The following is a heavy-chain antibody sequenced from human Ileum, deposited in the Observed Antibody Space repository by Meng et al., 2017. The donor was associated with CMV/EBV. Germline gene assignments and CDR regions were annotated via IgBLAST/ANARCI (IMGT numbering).Heavy chain of an antibody. J-gene: IGHJ4*02. CDR1: GFTFHDAW. D-gene: IGHD2-8*02. CDR2: IKKKADGETT. V-gene: IGHV3-15*01. Sequence: RLSGAASGFTFHDAWLRWVRQAPGKGLEWVGLIKKKADGETTDYAAPVKGRFTISRDDSNNTLYLQMNSLKIEDTAVYYCTPGGGGVGDWGQGTLVTVS. CDR3: TPGGGGVGD.